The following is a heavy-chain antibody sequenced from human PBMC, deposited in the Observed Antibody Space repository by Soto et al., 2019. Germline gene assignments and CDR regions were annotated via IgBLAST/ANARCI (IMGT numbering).Heavy chain of an antibody. Sequence: SVKVSCKASGGTFSSYAISWVRQAPGQGLEWMGGIIPIFGTANYAQKFQGRVTITADESTSTAYMELSSLRSEDTAVYYCARDRKTGTTDYYYGMDVWGQGTRSPSP. D-gene: IGHD1-7*01. V-gene: IGHV1-69*13. CDR3: ARDRKTGTTDYYYGMDV. CDR1: GGTFSSYA. J-gene: IGHJ6*02. CDR2: IIPIFGTA.